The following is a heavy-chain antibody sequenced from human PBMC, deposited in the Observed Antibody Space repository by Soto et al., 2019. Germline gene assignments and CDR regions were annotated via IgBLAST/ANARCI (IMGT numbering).Heavy chain of an antibody. Sequence: QVQLVQSGAEVKKPGSSVKVSCKASGGTFSSYAISWVRQAPGQGLEWMGGIITIFGTANYAQKFQGRVTITADETTSTAYMELSSLRSEDTAVYYCASPREEDYYYYYGMDVWGQGTTVTVSS. CDR1: GGTFSSYA. J-gene: IGHJ6*02. V-gene: IGHV1-69*01. CDR3: ASPREEDYYYYYGMDV. CDR2: IITIFGTA.